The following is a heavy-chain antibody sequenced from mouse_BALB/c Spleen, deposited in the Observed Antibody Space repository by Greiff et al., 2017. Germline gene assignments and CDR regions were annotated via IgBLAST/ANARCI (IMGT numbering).Heavy chain of an antibody. CDR2: ISSGGSYT. CDR1: GFTFSSYG. Sequence: EVQVVESGGDLVKPGGSLKLSCAASGFTFSSYGMSWVRQTPDKRLEWVATISSGGSYTYYPDSVKGRFTISRDNAKNTLYLQMSSLKSEDTAMYYCARDEVRRGGFDYWGQGTTLTVSS. V-gene: IGHV5-6*01. D-gene: IGHD2-14*01. J-gene: IGHJ2*01. CDR3: ARDEVRRGGFDY.